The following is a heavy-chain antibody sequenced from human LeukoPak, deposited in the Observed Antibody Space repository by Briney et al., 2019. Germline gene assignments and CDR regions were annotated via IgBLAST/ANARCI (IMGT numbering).Heavy chain of an antibody. CDR3: ARQSISGSSLSYFDY. V-gene: IGHV4-59*01. D-gene: IGHD3-22*01. J-gene: IGHJ4*02. CDR1: GCSISSYY. Sequence: KPSEPLSLTCTVSGCSISSYYWSWIRQPPGKGLEWIGNIYDSGSTNYNPSLKSRVTISVDTSKNQCSLKLSSVTAADTAVYYCARQSISGSSLSYFDYWGQGTLVNVSS. CDR2: IYDSGST.